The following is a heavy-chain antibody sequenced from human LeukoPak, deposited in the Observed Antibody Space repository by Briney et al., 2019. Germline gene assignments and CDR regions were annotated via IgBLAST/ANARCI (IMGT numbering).Heavy chain of an antibody. CDR2: IYYSGNT. D-gene: IGHD3-10*01. CDR1: GGSISSSSYY. J-gene: IGHJ6*02. V-gene: IGHV4-39*02. Sequence: SETLSLTCIVSGGSISSSSYYWIRQPPGKELEWIGTIYYSGNTYYNPSLKSRVTISVDTSKNQFSPKLSSVTAADTAVYYCARDSGRFNGMDVWGQGTTVTVSS. CDR3: ARDSGRFNGMDV.